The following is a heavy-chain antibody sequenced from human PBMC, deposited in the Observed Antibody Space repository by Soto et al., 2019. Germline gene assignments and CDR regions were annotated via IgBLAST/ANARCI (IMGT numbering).Heavy chain of an antibody. V-gene: IGHV5-10-1*04. CDR2: IDPSDSYT. Sequence: PGESLKISCKGSGYSFTSYWISWVRQMPGKGLEWMGRIDPSDSYTNYSPSFQGQVTISADKSISTAYLQWSSLKASDTAMYYCARTTPPAVAGQNWFDPWGQGTLVTVSS. CDR3: ARTTPPAVAGQNWFDP. D-gene: IGHD6-19*01. J-gene: IGHJ5*02. CDR1: GYSFTSYW.